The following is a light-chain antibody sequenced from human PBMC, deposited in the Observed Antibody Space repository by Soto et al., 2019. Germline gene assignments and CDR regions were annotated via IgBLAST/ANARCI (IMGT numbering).Light chain of an antibody. CDR2: DVS. J-gene: IGLJ1*01. V-gene: IGLV2-14*01. CDR3: SSYTSSSTYV. Sequence: QSVLTQPASVSGSPGQSITISCTGTSSDVGGYNYVSWYQQHPGKAPKLMIYDVSNRPSGVSNRFSGSKSGNTASLTISGLQAEDEADYYCSSYTSSSTYVFGTVIKVTVL. CDR1: SSDVGGYNY.